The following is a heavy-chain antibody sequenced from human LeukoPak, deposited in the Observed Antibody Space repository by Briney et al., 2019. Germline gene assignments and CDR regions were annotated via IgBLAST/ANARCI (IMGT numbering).Heavy chain of an antibody. CDR3: ANGIVGAPDYYMDV. Sequence: PSETLSLTCTVSGGSISSGDYYWSWIRQPPGKGLEWIGYIYYSGSTYYNPSLKSRVTISVDTSKNQFSLKLSSVTAPDTAVYYCANGIVGAPDYYMDVWGKGTTVTVSS. D-gene: IGHD1-26*01. CDR2: IYYSGST. V-gene: IGHV4-30-4*08. CDR1: GGSISSGDYY. J-gene: IGHJ6*03.